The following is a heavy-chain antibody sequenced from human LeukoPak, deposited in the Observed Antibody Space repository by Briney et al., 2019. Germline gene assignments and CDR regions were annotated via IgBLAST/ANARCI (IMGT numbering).Heavy chain of an antibody. CDR1: EFTFSSYA. J-gene: IGHJ1*01. CDR2: ISGGAGST. Sequence: GGSLRLSCAASEFTFSSYAMSWVRQAPGKGLEWVSSISGGAGSTYYADSVKGRFSISRDNSKNTLYLQMNSLRAEDTAIYYCAKDFSSSWQDKYSQHWGQGTLVTVSS. D-gene: IGHD6-13*01. CDR3: AKDFSSSWQDKYSQH. V-gene: IGHV3-23*01.